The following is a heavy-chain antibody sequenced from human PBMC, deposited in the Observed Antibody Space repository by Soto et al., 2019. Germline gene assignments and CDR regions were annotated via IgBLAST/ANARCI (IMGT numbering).Heavy chain of an antibody. CDR2: IVVGSGNT. J-gene: IGHJ3*02. Sequence: QMQLVQSGPEVKKPGTSVKVSCKSSGFTFTSSAVQWVRQARGQRLEWIGWIVVGSGNTNYAQKFQERVTITRDMSIRTAYMELSSLRSEDTAVYYCAAEAPIRKVTPGWDAFDICGHGTMITVSS. CDR3: AAEAPIRKVTPGWDAFDI. CDR1: GFTFTSSA. D-gene: IGHD2-21*02. V-gene: IGHV1-58*01.